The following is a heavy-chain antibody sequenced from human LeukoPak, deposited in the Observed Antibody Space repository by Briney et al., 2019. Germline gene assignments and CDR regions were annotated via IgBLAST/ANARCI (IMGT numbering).Heavy chain of an antibody. J-gene: IGHJ4*02. CDR3: AANPVAPYDY. CDR2: ISSSSSYI. V-gene: IGHV3-21*01. Sequence: GGSLRLSCAASGFTFSSYSMNWVRQAPGKGLEWVSSISSSSSYIYYADSVKGRFTISRDNAKNSPYLQLNSLRAEDTAVYYCAANPVAPYDYWGQGTLVTVPS. CDR1: GFTFSSYS. D-gene: IGHD4-23*01.